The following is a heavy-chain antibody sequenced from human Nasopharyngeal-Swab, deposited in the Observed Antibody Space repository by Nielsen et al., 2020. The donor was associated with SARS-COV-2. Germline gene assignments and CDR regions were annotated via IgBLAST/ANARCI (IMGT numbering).Heavy chain of an antibody. Sequence: SVQVSCKASGGTFSSYAISWVRQAPGQGLEWMGRIIPILGIANYAQKFQGRVTITADKSTSTAYMELSSLRSEDTAVYYCARDFRDTAMVKEYGMDVWGQGTTVTVSS. J-gene: IGHJ6*02. D-gene: IGHD5-18*01. CDR3: ARDFRDTAMVKEYGMDV. CDR1: GGTFSSYA. V-gene: IGHV1-69*04. CDR2: IIPILGIA.